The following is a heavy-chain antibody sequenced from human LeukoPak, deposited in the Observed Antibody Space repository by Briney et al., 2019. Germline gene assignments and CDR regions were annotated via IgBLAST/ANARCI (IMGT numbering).Heavy chain of an antibody. CDR2: IYHSGST. Sequence: SETLSLTCTVSGYSISIGYYWGWIRQPPGKGLQWIGSIYHSGSTYYNPSLKSRVTISVDTSKNQFSLKLSSVTAADTAVYYCARGLKKQQHDRGYWGQGTLVTVSS. J-gene: IGHJ4*02. D-gene: IGHD6-13*01. CDR3: ARGLKKQQHDRGY. CDR1: GYSISIGYY. V-gene: IGHV4-38-2*02.